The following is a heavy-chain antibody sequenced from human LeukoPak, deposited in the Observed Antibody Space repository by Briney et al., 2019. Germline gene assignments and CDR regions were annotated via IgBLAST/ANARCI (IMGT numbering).Heavy chain of an antibody. CDR1: GYTFTSYG. CDR3: ARDRVKITIFGVAPFDY. Sequence: GASVKVSCKASGYTFTSYGISWVRQAPGQGLEWMGWISAYNGNTNYAQKLQGRVTMTTDTSTSTAYMELRSLRSDDTAVYYCARDRVKITIFGVAPFDYWGQGTLVIVSS. D-gene: IGHD3-3*01. CDR2: ISAYNGNT. J-gene: IGHJ4*02. V-gene: IGHV1-18*01.